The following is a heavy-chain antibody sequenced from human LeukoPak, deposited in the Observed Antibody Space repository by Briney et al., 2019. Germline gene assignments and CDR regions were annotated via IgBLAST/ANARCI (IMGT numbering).Heavy chain of an antibody. CDR3: ARLGPWGIDY. J-gene: IGHJ4*02. Sequence: PSETLSLTCTVSGYSISSGYYWGWIRQPPGKGLEWIGSIYHSGSTYYNPSLKSRVTISVDTSKNQFSLKLSSVTAADTAVYYCARLGPWGIDYWGQGTLVTVSS. CDR1: GYSISSGYY. CDR2: IYHSGST. V-gene: IGHV4-38-2*02. D-gene: IGHD7-27*01.